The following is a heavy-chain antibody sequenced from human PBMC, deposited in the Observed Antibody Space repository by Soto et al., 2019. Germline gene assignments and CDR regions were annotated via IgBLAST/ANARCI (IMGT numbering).Heavy chain of an antibody. CDR3: AGGLTLRTYDYDRMDF. V-gene: IGHV3-21*01. CDR1: GFTFSSYS. J-gene: IGHJ6*02. CDR2: ISSSSSYI. D-gene: IGHD3-16*01. Sequence: GGSLRLSCAASGFTFSSYSMNWVRQAPGKGLEWVSSISSSSSYIYYADSVKGRFTISRDNAKNSLYLQMNSLRVEDTAVYYCAGGLTLRTYDYDRMDFWGQGTTVTVSS.